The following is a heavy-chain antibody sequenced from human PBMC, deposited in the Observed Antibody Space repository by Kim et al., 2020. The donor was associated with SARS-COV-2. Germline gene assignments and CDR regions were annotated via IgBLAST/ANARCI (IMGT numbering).Heavy chain of an antibody. CDR3: ARGRGIVVVPAAPVGWFDP. Sequence: GRFTISRDNAKNTLYLQMNSLRAEDTAVYYCARGRGIVVVPAAPVGWFDPWGQGTLVTVSS. D-gene: IGHD2-2*01. J-gene: IGHJ5*02. V-gene: IGHV3-74*01.